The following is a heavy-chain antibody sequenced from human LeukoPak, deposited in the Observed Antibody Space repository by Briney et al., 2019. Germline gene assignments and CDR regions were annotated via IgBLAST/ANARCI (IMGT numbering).Heavy chain of an antibody. CDR1: GGSISSYY. V-gene: IGHV4-4*07. D-gene: IGHD6-13*01. J-gene: IGHJ4*02. CDR2: IYNSGST. CDR3: ARDEDSSSLDY. Sequence: SXTLSLTCTVSGGSISSYYWSWIRQPAGKGVEWIGRIYNSGSTNYNPSLKSRVTMSVDTSKNQFSLKLSSVTAADTAVYYCARDEDSSSLDYWGQGTLVTVSS.